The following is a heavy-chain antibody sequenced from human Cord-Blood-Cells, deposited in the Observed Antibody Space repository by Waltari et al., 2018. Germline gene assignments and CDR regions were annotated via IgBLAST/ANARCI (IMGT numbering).Heavy chain of an antibody. V-gene: IGHV3-53*01. CDR3: ATGPRGYFDY. J-gene: IGHJ4*02. Sequence: EVQLVESGGGLIQPGGSLRLSCAASGFTVSSNYMSGVRQAPGQGLEWALFIYSGGSTYYSGSVKGRFTISRDNSKNTLYLQMNSLRAEDTAVYYCATGPRGYFDYWGQGTLVTVSS. CDR1: GFTVSSNY. D-gene: IGHD5-12*01. CDR2: IYSGGST.